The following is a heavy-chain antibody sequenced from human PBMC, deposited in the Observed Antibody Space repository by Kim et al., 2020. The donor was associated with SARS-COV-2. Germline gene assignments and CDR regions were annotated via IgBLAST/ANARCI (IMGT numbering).Heavy chain of an antibody. CDR2: ISSSGSTI. Sequence: GGSLRLSCAASGFTFSSYEMNWVRQAPGKGLEWVSYISSSGSTIYYADSVKGRFTISRDNAKNSLYLQMNSLRAEDTAVYYCVGYGSGSYTTYYYYYGMDVWGQGTTVTVSS. J-gene: IGHJ6*02. CDR1: GFTFSSYE. V-gene: IGHV3-48*03. D-gene: IGHD3-10*01. CDR3: VGYGSGSYTTYYYYYGMDV.